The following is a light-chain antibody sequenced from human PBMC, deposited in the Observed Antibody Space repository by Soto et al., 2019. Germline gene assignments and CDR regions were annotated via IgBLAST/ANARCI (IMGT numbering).Light chain of an antibody. CDR2: AAS. CDR1: QSITNY. Sequence: DIQMTQSPSTLSGSVGDRVTITCRASQSITNYLNWYQQKPGKAPEVLIYAASSLQSGVPSRFSGSGSGTDFTLTINSLQPEDFATYYCQQTYRTPRTFGQGTKVDIK. CDR3: QQTYRTPRT. V-gene: IGKV1-39*01. J-gene: IGKJ1*01.